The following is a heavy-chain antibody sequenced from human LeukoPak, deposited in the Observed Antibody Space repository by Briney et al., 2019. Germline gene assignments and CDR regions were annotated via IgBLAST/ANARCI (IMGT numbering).Heavy chain of an antibody. Sequence: RPGGSLRLSCAASGFTFSSYEMNWVRQAPGKGLEWVSYISSSGSTIYYADSVKGRFTISRDSAKNSLYLQMNSLRAEDTAVYYCAELGITMIGGVWGKGTTVTISS. J-gene: IGHJ6*04. V-gene: IGHV3-48*03. CDR3: AELGITMIGGV. CDR1: GFTFSSYE. CDR2: ISSSGSTI. D-gene: IGHD3-10*02.